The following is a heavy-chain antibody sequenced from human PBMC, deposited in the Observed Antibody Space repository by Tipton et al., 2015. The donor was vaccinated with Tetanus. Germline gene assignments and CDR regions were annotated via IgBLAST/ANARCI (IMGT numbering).Heavy chain of an antibody. D-gene: IGHD3-16*01. CDR1: GFTFDDYA. CDR3: AKGGTIMIWNYCFDS. J-gene: IGHJ4*02. Sequence: SLRLSCAASGFTFDDYAMHWVRQAPGKGLEWVSGISWNSGSIGYADSVKGRFTISRDNAKNSLYLQMNSLRAEDTAVYYCAKGGTIMIWNYCFDSWGXGTLVXXSS. V-gene: IGHV3-9*01. CDR2: ISWNSGSI.